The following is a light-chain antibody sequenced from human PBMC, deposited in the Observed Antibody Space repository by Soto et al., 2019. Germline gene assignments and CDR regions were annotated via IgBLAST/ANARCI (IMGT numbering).Light chain of an antibody. V-gene: IGLV1-47*01. J-gene: IGLJ3*02. Sequence: QSVLTQPPSASGTPGQRVTISCSGSSSNIGGNYVYWYQQLPGTAPKLLIYRSNQRPSGVPDRFSGSKSGTSASLAISGLRSEDEAYYYCAAWDDSLSGVVFGGGTKLTVL. CDR2: RSN. CDR3: AAWDDSLSGVV. CDR1: SSNIGGNY.